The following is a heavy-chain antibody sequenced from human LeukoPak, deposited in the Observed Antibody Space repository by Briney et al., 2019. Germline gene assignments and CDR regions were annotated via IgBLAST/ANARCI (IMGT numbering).Heavy chain of an antibody. Sequence: ASVEVSCKASGYTFTSYGISWVRQAPGQGLEWMGWISAYNGNTNYAQKLQGRVTMTTDTSTSTAYMELRSLRSDDTAVYYCARNRLLRREGSWFDPWGQGTLVTVSS. V-gene: IGHV1-18*01. D-gene: IGHD2-21*02. J-gene: IGHJ5*02. CDR1: GYTFTSYG. CDR3: ARNRLLRREGSWFDP. CDR2: ISAYNGNT.